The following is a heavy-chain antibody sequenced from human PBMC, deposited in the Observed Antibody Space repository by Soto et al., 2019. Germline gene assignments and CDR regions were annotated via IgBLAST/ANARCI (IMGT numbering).Heavy chain of an antibody. J-gene: IGHJ6*02. Sequence: PGGSLRLSCAAXGFSFDDYAMHWVRQAPGKGLEWVSAISGSGGSTYYADSVKGRFTISRDNSKNTLYLQMNSLRAEDTAVYYCAKMGLLWFGELPKNYYYYGMDVWGQGTTITVSS. CDR2: ISGSGGST. D-gene: IGHD3-10*01. CDR1: GFSFDDYA. CDR3: AKMGLLWFGELPKNYYYYGMDV. V-gene: IGHV3-23*01.